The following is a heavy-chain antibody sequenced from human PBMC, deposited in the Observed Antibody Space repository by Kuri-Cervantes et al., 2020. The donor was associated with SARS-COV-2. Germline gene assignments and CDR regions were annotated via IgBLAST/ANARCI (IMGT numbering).Heavy chain of an antibody. V-gene: IGHV3-53*05. J-gene: IGHJ4*02. CDR2: IYSGGST. CDR1: GFTVSSNY. D-gene: IGHD6-19*01. CDR3: AKVSKSSVSDF. Sequence: GESLKISCAASGFTVSSNYMSWVRQAPGKGLEWVSVIYSGGSTYYADSVKGRFTISRDNSKNTLWLQMNSLRPDDTAVYYCAKVSKSSVSDFWGQGTLVTVSS.